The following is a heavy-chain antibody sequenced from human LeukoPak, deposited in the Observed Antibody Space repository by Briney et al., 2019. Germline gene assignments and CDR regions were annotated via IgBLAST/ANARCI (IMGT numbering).Heavy chain of an antibody. CDR3: ARAQWLSTLPVFDY. J-gene: IGHJ4*02. CDR1: GGPFSGYY. Sequence: PSETLSLTCAVYGGPFSGYYWSWIRQPPGKGLEWIGEINHSGSTNYNPSLKSRVTISGDTSKNQFSLKLSSVTAADTAVYYCARAQWLSTLPVFDYWGQGTLVTASS. V-gene: IGHV4-34*01. D-gene: IGHD6-19*01. CDR2: INHSGST.